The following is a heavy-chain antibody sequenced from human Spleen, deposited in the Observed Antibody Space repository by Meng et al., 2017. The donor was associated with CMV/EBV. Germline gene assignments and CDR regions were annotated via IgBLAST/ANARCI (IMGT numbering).Heavy chain of an antibody. CDR1: GFTVSSNY. CDR3: ARSSMVRGVHFDY. V-gene: IGHV3-66*01. Sequence: VHLVEPGGGLVHPGVARGLSCAASGFTVSSNYMSGVRQAPGKGLEWVSVIYSGGSTYYADSVKGSFTISRYNSKNTLYLQMNSLRAEDTAVYYCARSSMVRGVHFDYWGQGTLVTVSS. CDR2: IYSGGST. D-gene: IGHD3-10*01. J-gene: IGHJ4*02.